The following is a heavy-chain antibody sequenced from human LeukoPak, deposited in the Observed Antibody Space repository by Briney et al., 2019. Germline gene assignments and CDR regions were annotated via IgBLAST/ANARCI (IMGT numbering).Heavy chain of an antibody. Sequence: GGSLRLSCAAAGFTFTTYAMSWVRQAPGKGLEGVSAISASGGTTYSADSVKGRFTISRDNSKNTLFLQMSSLRAEDTAVYYCAKHVGAAAIYLLDSWGQGTLVTVSS. D-gene: IGHD6-25*01. CDR2: ISASGGTT. CDR3: AKHVGAAAIYLLDS. CDR1: GFTFTTYA. V-gene: IGHV3-23*01. J-gene: IGHJ4*02.